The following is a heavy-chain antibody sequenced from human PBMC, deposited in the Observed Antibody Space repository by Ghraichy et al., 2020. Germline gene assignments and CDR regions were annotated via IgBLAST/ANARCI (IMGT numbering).Heavy chain of an antibody. CDR2: IYYSGSA. Sequence: SETLSLTCAVSGGPLSSGGYSWSWIRQPPGRGLEWIGYIYYSGSAYYNPSLKSRVTISLDTSKHQFSLKLSSVTAADTAIYYCARDLGTYYDTSGSYSDAFDIWGQGTMVTVSS. J-gene: IGHJ3*02. CDR3: ARDLGTYYDTSGSYSDAFDI. D-gene: IGHD3-10*01. CDR1: GGPLSSGGYS. V-gene: IGHV4-30-4*07.